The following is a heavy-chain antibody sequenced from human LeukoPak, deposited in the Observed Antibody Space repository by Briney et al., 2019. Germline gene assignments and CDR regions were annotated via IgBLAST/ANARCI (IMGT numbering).Heavy chain of an antibody. CDR2: INHSGST. CDR1: GGSFSGYY. Sequence: SETLSLTCAVYGGSFSGYYWSWIRQPPGKGLEWIGEINHSGSTNYNPSLKSRVTISVDTSKNQCSLKLSSVTAADTAVYYCARALWVNDFWDYYYMDVWGKGTTVTVSS. J-gene: IGHJ6*03. CDR3: ARALWVNDFWDYYYMDV. D-gene: IGHD3-3*01. V-gene: IGHV4-34*01.